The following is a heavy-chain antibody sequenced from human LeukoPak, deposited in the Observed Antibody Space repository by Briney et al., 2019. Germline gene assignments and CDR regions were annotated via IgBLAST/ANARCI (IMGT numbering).Heavy chain of an antibody. D-gene: IGHD3-3*02. Sequence: GESLKISCKGSGYSFASYWIGWVRQMPGKGLEWMGSIYPGDFDTRYSPSFRGQVTISGDKSISTAYLQWISLKASDTAMYYCARVGGFSRNWFDSWGQGTLVTVSS. CDR2: IYPGDFDT. V-gene: IGHV5-51*01. CDR1: GYSFASYW. CDR3: ARVGGFSRNWFDS. J-gene: IGHJ5*01.